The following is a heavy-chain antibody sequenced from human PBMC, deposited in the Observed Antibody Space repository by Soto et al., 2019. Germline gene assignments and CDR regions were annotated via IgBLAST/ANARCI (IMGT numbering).Heavy chain of an antibody. CDR2: IYSSGST. Sequence: XETLSLTCTVSGCSVSSDTHYWSWIRQPPGKRLEWIGFIYSSGSTNYNPSLKSRVTMSVDTSKNQFSLKLRSVIVADTAVYHCARFVRSCSGTTCYTRADVWGQGTTVTVSS. CDR3: ARFVRSCSGTTCYTRADV. J-gene: IGHJ6*02. CDR1: GCSVSSDTHY. D-gene: IGHD2-2*02. V-gene: IGHV4-61*01.